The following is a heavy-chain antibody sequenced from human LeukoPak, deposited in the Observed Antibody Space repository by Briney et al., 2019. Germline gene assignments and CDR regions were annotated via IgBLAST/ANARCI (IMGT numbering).Heavy chain of an antibody. V-gene: IGHV1-18*01. J-gene: IGHJ4*02. Sequence: ASVKVSCKASGYNLNTYGTSWVRPAPGQGPEWMGWIRAYNGDTKYSQKVQGRLTLPRDTSTSTDYMEPGSLTSDDAAVYYCARGAVNGNYYDYWGQGTLVTVSS. CDR2: IRAYNGDT. CDR3: ARGAVNGNYYDY. CDR1: GYNLNTYG. D-gene: IGHD3-9*01.